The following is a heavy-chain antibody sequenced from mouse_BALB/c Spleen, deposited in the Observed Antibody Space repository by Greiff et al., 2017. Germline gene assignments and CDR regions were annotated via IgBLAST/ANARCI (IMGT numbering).Heavy chain of an antibody. CDR1: GFSLTSYG. J-gene: IGHJ3*01. D-gene: IGHD2-14*01. CDR2: IWAGGST. Sequence: VQRVESGPGLVAPSQSLSITCTVSGFSLTSYGVHWVRQPPGKGLEWLGVIWAGGSTNYNSALMSRLSISKDNSKSQVFLKMNSLQTDDTAMYYCARDQSYRYDWAWFAYWGQGTLVTVSA. CDR3: ARDQSYRYDWAWFAY. V-gene: IGHV2-9*02.